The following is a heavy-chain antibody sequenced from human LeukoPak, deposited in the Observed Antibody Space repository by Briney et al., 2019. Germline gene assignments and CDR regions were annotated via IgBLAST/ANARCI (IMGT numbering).Heavy chain of an antibody. CDR3: ARLGYCSSTSCNGVWFDP. CDR1: GGSISSYY. V-gene: IGHV4-4*09. J-gene: IGHJ5*02. Sequence: PSETLSLTCTVSGGSISSYYWSWIRQPPGKGLEWIGYIYTSGSTNYNPSLKSRVTISVDTSKNPSSLKLSSVTAADTAVYYCARLGYCSSTSCNGVWFDPWGQGTLVTVSS. D-gene: IGHD2-2*01. CDR2: IYTSGST.